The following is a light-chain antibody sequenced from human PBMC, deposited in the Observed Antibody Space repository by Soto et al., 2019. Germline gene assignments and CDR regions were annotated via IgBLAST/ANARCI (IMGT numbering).Light chain of an antibody. CDR1: ERLSSVY. CDR3: QQFGSSIPHT. Sequence: EIVLTQSPGTLSLSPGERATLSCRASERLSSVYLAWYQQRPGQPPRLLIYGTSSRATGIPDRFSGSGSGTDFTLTISRLEPEDFGVYYCQQFGSSIPHTFGQGTKLEIK. V-gene: IGKV3-20*01. CDR2: GTS. J-gene: IGKJ2*01.